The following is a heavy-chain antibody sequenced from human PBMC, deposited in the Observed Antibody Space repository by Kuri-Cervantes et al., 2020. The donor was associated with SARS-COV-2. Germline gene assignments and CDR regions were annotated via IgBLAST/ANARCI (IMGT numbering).Heavy chain of an antibody. CDR3: ARGVHKGCSSTSCYSLLRGYYYYYMDV. CDR2: MNPDTGNA. J-gene: IGHJ6*03. CDR1: GYTFTNND. V-gene: IGHV1-8*02. D-gene: IGHD2-2*02. Sequence: ASVKVSCKASGYTFTNNDINWVRQASGQGLEWMGWMNPDTGNAGYAQKFQGRVTLTRITSISTAYMELSSLRFEDAAVYYCARGVHKGCSSTSCYSLLRGYYYYYMDVWGKGTTVTVSS.